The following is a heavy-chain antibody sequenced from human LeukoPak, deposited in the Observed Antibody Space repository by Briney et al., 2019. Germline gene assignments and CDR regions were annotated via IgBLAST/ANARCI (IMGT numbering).Heavy chain of an antibody. Sequence: SETLSLTCAVSGGSISSSNWWSWVRPPPGKGLEWIGEIYHSGSTNYNPSLKSRVTISVDKSKNQFSLKLSSVTAADTAVYYCARGPALIYYHYHYYMDVWGEGTTVTVSS. CDR3: ARGPALIYYHYHYYMDV. V-gene: IGHV4-4*02. CDR1: GGSISSSNW. CDR2: IYHSGST. J-gene: IGHJ6*03. D-gene: IGHD3-16*01.